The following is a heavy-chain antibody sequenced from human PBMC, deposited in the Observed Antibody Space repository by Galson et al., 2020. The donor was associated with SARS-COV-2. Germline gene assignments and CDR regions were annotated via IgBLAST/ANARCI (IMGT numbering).Heavy chain of an antibody. CDR1: GGSPSGYS. J-gene: IGHJ6*03. Sequence: SETLSLTCAVDGGSPSGYSWTCIRQRTGKGLEWIAEIKVGGKTKYSPSLRSRVAVSLNTSKNQFSLTLTSVTAAYTALYYCTRGHRGVVPSPVRGWGPYYQDYYMDVWGKVTTFIVSS. V-gene: IGHV4-34*01. CDR3: TRGHRGVVPSPVRGWGPYYQDYYMDV. D-gene: IGHD3-10*01. CDR2: IKVGGKT.